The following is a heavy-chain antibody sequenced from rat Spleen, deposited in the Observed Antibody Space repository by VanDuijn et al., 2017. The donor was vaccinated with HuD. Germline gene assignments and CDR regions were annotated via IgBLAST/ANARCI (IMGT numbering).Heavy chain of an antibody. CDR1: GSSISSTYR. CDR3: ARYSASKLGPWYFDF. Sequence: EVQLQESGPGLVKPSQSLSLTCSVTGSSISSTYRWNWIRKFPGNKLEWMGYINSAGSTNYNPSLKSRISLTRDTSKNQFFLQVNSVTTEDTATYYCARYSASKLGPWYFDFWGPGTMVTVSS. V-gene: IGHV3-3*01. CDR2: INSAGST. D-gene: IGHD5-1*01. J-gene: IGHJ1*01.